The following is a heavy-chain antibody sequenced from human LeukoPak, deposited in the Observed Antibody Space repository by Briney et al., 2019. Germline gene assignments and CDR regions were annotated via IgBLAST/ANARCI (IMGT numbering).Heavy chain of an antibody. J-gene: IGHJ1*01. CDR1: GFTFSSYA. D-gene: IGHD3-16*02. Sequence: GGSLRLSCAASGFTFSSYAMSWVRQAPGKGLEWVSAISGSGGSTYYADSVKGRFTISRDNSKNTLYLQMNSLRAEDTAVYYCAKDTAMITFGGVIDSQAEYFQHWGQGTLVTVSS. CDR3: AKDTAMITFGGVIDSQAEYFQH. CDR2: ISGSGGST. V-gene: IGHV3-23*01.